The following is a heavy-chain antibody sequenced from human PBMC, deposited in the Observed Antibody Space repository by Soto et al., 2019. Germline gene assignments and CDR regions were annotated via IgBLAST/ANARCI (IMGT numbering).Heavy chain of an antibody. CDR1: DGYIRSYY. Sequence: LETLSLTCTVSDGYIRSYYLSWIRQQPGKGLEWIGYIYYSGSTNYNPSLKSRVTISVDTSKNQFSLKLSSVTAADTAVYFCAASYYAILTGHFAFDMWGHGTMVTVSS. J-gene: IGHJ3*02. CDR2: IYYSGST. V-gene: IGHV4-59*01. CDR3: AASYYAILTGHFAFDM. D-gene: IGHD3-9*01.